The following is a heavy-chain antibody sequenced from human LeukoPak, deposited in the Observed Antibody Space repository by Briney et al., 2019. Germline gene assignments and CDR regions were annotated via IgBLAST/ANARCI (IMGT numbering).Heavy chain of an antibody. J-gene: IGHJ4*02. D-gene: IGHD2-21*02. CDR3: ARRVSAYCGGDCSLGYFDY. CDR2: IYPGDSVT. Sequence: GEPLNISCKGSGYSFTSYWIGWARQMSGKGLDWMGIIYPGDSVTRYSSSFQGQVTISADTAISTAYLQWSSLKASDTAMYYCARRVSAYCGGDCSLGYFDYWGQGTLVTVSS. V-gene: IGHV5-51*01. CDR1: GYSFTSYW.